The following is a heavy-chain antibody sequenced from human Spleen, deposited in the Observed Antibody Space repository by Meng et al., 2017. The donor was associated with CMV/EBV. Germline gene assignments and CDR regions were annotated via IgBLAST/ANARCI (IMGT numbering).Heavy chain of an antibody. J-gene: IGHJ6*02. V-gene: IGHV3-23*01. CDR1: GFTFSSYA. D-gene: IGHD3-3*01. CDR2: ISGSGGST. Sequence: GESLKISCAASGFTFSSYAMSWVRQAPGKGLEWVSAISGSGGSTYYADSVKGRFTISRDNAKNSLYLQMNSLRAEDTAVYYCARDFSSGEALLLYYYGMDVWGQGTTVTVSS. CDR3: ARDFSSGEALLLYYYGMDV.